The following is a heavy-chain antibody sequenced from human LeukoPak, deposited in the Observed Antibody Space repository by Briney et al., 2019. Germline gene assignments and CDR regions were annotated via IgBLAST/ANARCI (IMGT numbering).Heavy chain of an antibody. CDR2: ISSSSSYI. D-gene: IGHD4-17*01. J-gene: IGHJ4*02. CDR1: GFTFSSYS. V-gene: IGHV3-21*01. Sequence: GGSLRLSCAASGFTFSSYSMNWVRQAPGKGLEWVSSISSSSSYIYYADSVKGRFTISRDNAKNSLYLQMNSLRAEDTAVYYCARGYVTVTTYFDYWGQGTLVTVSS. CDR3: ARGYVTVTTYFDY.